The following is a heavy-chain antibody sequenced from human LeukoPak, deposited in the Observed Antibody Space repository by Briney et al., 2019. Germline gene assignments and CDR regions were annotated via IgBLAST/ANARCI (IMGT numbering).Heavy chain of an antibody. CDR2: INANNGGT. Sequence: ASVKVSCKASGYTFTGYYMHWVRQAPGQGLEWMGWINANNGGTNYAHNFRGRLTLTRDKSVSVAYMELTGLKSDDTAVYYCAREVGLIVMAQGRNWLDPWGQGTLVTVSS. D-gene: IGHD3-16*02. CDR3: AREVGLIVMAQGRNWLDP. CDR1: GYTFTGYY. J-gene: IGHJ5*02. V-gene: IGHV1-2*02.